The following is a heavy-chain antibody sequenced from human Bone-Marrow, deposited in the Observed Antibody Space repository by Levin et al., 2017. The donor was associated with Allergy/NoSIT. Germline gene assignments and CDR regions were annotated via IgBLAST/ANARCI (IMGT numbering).Heavy chain of an antibody. CDR1: GLTFSDYY. CDR2: ISGSGTTI. V-gene: IGHV3-11*01. Sequence: GESLKISCAASGLTFSDYYMTWIRQAPGKGLEWVSYISGSGTTIHYADSVKGRFTISRDNAKNSLYLQMNNLRAEDTAVYYCTRDEGGDGYKFWGQGTLVTVSS. CDR3: TRDEGGDGYKF. D-gene: IGHD5-24*01. J-gene: IGHJ4*02.